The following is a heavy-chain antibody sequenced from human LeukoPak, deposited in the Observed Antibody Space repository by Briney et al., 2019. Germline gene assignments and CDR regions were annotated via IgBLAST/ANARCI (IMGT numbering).Heavy chain of an antibody. CDR1: GGSISSYY. CDR3: ARASPAVWGSYRYPNLLDY. D-gene: IGHD3-16*02. Sequence: SETLSLTCTVSGGSISSYYWSWIRQPAGKGLEWIGRIYTSGSTNYNPSLKSRVTMSVDTSKNQFSLKLSSVTAADTAVYYCARASPAVWGSYRYPNLLDYWGQGTLVTVSS. CDR2: IYTSGST. J-gene: IGHJ4*02. V-gene: IGHV4-4*07.